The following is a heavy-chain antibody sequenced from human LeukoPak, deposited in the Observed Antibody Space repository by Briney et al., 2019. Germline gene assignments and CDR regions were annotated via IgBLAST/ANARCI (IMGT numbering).Heavy chain of an antibody. CDR3: ARVFGSSWYPALDY. CDR2: IYYSGSS. CDR1: GGSISSSSYY. J-gene: IGHJ4*02. V-gene: IGHV4-39*01. D-gene: IGHD6-13*01. Sequence: KTSETLSFTCTVSGGSISSSSYYWGWIRQPPGKGLEWIGNIYYSGSSYYNPSLQSRVSISVDTSKNQFSLTLSPVTAADTAVYYCARVFGSSWYPALDYWGQGTLVTVSS.